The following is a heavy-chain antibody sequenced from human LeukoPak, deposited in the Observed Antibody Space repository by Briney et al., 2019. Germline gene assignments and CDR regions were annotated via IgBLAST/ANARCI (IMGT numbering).Heavy chain of an antibody. CDR2: ISSSSSYI. V-gene: IGHV3-21*01. Sequence: MSGASLLPSCAASGFTCSNYSMNFVRPAAGEVLEFVSSISSSSSYIYYAASVKGRFTISRYNAKNSLYLQMNSLRAEDTAVYYCARVRMVRGADAFDIWGQGTMVTVSS. CDR3: ARVRMVRGADAFDI. J-gene: IGHJ3*02. D-gene: IGHD3-10*01. CDR1: GFTCSNYS.